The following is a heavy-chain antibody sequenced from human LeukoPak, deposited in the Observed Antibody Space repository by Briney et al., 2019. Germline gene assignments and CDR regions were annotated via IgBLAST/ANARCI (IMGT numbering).Heavy chain of an antibody. CDR2: ISSSGSTI. D-gene: IGHD2-2*01. CDR1: GFTFSDYY. J-gene: IGHJ4*02. V-gene: IGHV3-11*04. Sequence: AGGSLRLSCAASGFTFSDYYMSWIRQAPGKGLEWVSYISSSGSTIYYADSVKGRFTISRDNAKNSLYLQMNSLRAEDTAVYYCARDLPNVVPAATYETLFDYWGQGTLVTVSS. CDR3: ARDLPNVVPAATYETLFDY.